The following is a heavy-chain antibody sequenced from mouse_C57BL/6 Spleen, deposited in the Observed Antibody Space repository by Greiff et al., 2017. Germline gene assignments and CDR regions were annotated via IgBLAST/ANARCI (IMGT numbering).Heavy chain of an antibody. D-gene: IGHD2-3*01. V-gene: IGHV3-6*01. CDR1: GYYITSGYY. J-gene: IGHJ3*01. Sequence: ESGPGLVKPSQSLSLTCSVTGYYITSGYYWNWIRQFPGNKLEWMGYISYNGSNNYNPYLKNRISITRDTSKNQFFLQLNSVTTEDTATYYCANDGWFSYWGQGTLVTVSA. CDR3: ANDGWFSY. CDR2: ISYNGSN.